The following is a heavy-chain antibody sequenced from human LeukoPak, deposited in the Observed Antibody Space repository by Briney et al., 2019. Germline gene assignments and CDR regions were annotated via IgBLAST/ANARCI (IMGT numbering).Heavy chain of an antibody. Sequence: GGSLRLSCAASGFTFSSYSMNWVRQAPGKGLEWVSSISSSSSYMYYADSVKGRFTISRDNAKNSLYLQMNSLRAEDTAVYYCASPPLGGMDGDDYWGQGTLVTVSS. J-gene: IGHJ4*02. CDR1: GFTFSSYS. CDR3: ASPPLGGMDGDDY. CDR2: ISSSSSYM. D-gene: IGHD7-27*01. V-gene: IGHV3-21*01.